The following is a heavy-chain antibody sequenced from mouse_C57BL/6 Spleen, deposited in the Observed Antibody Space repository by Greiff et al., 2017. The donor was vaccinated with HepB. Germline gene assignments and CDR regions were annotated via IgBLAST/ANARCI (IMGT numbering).Heavy chain of an antibody. Sequence: EVQLQQSGAELVRPGASVKLSCTASGFNIKDDYMHWVKQRPEQGLEWIGWIDPENGDTEYASKFQGKATITADTSSNTAYLHLRSLTSEDTAVYDCSTGYDQVTYWGQGTTLTVSS. D-gene: IGHD2-1*01. V-gene: IGHV14-4*01. CDR2: IDPENGDT. J-gene: IGHJ2*01. CDR3: STGYDQVTY. CDR1: GFNIKDDY.